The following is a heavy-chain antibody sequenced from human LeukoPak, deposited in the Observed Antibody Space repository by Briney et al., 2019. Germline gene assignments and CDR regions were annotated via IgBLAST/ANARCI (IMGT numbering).Heavy chain of an antibody. CDR3: ARSDLATITAWPFEY. Sequence: GASVKVSCKASGYTFSTYGITWVRQARGQGLEWMGWISGHQGNTKYAQNFQGRVTMTIDTSTSTAYMDLRSLRSDDTAIYFCARSDLATITAWPFEYWGQGTLVAVSS. CDR1: GYTFSTYG. CDR2: ISGHQGNT. J-gene: IGHJ4*02. D-gene: IGHD5-12*01. V-gene: IGHV1-18*01.